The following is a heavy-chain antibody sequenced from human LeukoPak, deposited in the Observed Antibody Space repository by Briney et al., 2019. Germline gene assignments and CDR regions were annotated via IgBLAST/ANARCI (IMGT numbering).Heavy chain of an antibody. CDR1: GGSISSGGYY. J-gene: IGHJ4*02. CDR3: ARHDYGDYDYFDY. D-gene: IGHD4-17*01. CDR2: IYYSGST. Sequence: SETLSLTCTVSGGSISSGGYYWSWIRPHPGKGLEWIGYIYYSGSTYYNPSLKSRVTISVDTSKNQFSLKLSSVTAADTAVYYCARHDYGDYDYFDYWGQGTLVTVYS. V-gene: IGHV4-31*03.